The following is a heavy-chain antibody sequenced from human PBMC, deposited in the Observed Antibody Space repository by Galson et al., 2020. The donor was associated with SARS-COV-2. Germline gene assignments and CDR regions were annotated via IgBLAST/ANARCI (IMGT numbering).Heavy chain of an antibody. J-gene: IGHJ1*01. CDR1: GFTFSRYW. D-gene: IGHD1-26*01. CDR2: INSDGRTT. Sequence: GGSLRLSCAASGFTFSRYWMHWVRQAPGKGLVWVSRINSDGRTTTYADSVKGRFTISRDNARNTLYLQMNSLRAEDTAVYYCAREGLTGVGATKDFQHWGQGTLVTVSS. CDR3: AREGLTGVGATKDFQH. V-gene: IGHV3-74*01.